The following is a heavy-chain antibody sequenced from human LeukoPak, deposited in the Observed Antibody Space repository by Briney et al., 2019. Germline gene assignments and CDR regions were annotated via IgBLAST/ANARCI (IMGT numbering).Heavy chain of an antibody. V-gene: IGHV3-30*18. D-gene: IGHD3-22*01. J-gene: IGHJ4*02. CDR1: GFTFSSYG. CDR3: AKENYYDSSGYYWGKRNFDY. Sequence: PGGSLRLSCAASGFTFSSYGMHWVRQAPGKGLEWVAVISYDGSNKYYADSVKGRFTISRDNSKNTLYLQMNSLRAEDTAVYYCAKENYYDSSGYYWGKRNFDYWGQGTLVTVSS. CDR2: ISYDGSNK.